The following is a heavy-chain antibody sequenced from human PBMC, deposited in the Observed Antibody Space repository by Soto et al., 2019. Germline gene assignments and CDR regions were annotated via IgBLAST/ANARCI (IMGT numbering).Heavy chain of an antibody. Sequence: GGSLRLSCAASGFTVSSNYMSWVRQAPGKGLEWVSVIYSGGSTYYADSVKGRFTISRDNSKNTLYLQMNSLRAEDTAVYYCAISLGPVGIQLWPFPIDYWGQGTLVTVSS. CDR1: GFTVSSNY. D-gene: IGHD5-18*01. CDR2: IYSGGST. J-gene: IGHJ4*02. CDR3: AISLGPVGIQLWPFPIDY. V-gene: IGHV3-66*01.